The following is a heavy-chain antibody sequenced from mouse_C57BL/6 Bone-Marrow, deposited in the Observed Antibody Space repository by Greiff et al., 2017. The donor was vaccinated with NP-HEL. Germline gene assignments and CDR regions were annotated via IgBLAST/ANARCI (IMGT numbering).Heavy chain of an antibody. V-gene: IGHV5-6*01. CDR1: GFTFSSYG. Sequence: EVQVVESGGDLVKPGGSLKLSCAASGFTFSSYGMSWVRQTPDKRLEWVATISSGGSYTYYPDSVKGRFTISRDNAKNTLYLQMSSLKSEDTAMYYCARPSFTTVVATSYWYFDVWGTGTTVTVSS. J-gene: IGHJ1*03. CDR2: ISSGGSYT. D-gene: IGHD1-1*01. CDR3: ARPSFTTVVATSYWYFDV.